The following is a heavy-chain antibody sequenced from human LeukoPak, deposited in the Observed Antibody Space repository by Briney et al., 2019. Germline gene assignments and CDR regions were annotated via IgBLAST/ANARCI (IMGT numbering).Heavy chain of an antibody. J-gene: IGHJ5*02. CDR3: ARARYFDPGSIVDP. CDR2: IYYSGST. V-gene: IGHV4-61*01. D-gene: IGHD3-9*01. Sequence: SGTLSLTCTVSGGSVSSGSYYWSWMRQPPGKGLEWIGYIYYSGSTNYNPSLKSRVTISVGTSKNRFSLKLSSVTAADTAVYYCARARYFDPGSIVDPWGQGTLVTVSS. CDR1: GGSVSSGSYY.